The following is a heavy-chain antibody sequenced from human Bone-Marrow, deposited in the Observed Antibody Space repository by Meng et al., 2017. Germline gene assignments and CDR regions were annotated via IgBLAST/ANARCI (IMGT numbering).Heavy chain of an antibody. CDR1: GFIFSSYA. V-gene: IGHV3-21*01. CDR3: ARDTRVPGATSLVWQGLELKQQ. D-gene: IGHD6-19*01. J-gene: IGHJ1*01. CDR2: ISSSSSYI. Sequence: GESLKIPCAAPGFIFSSYAMSWVRQAPGKGLEWVSSISSSSSYIYYADDVKGRFSISRDNAKNSLDLQMNSLRAEETAVYYCARDTRVPGATSLVWQGLELKQQWGQGTLVTVSS.